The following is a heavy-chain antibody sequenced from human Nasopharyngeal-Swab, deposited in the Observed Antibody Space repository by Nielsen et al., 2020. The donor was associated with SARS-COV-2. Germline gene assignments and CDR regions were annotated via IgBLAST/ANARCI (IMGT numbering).Heavy chain of an antibody. V-gene: IGHV1-3*04. D-gene: IGHD3/OR15-3a*01. CDR1: GYIFITYA. CDR3: ARDSGRDWCGQDY. Sequence: ASVKVSCKASGYIFITYAIHWVRQAPGQRLEWMGWINNRNVQTEYSQKFQGRVTITRDTSASTVYMKLSSLRSEDTAVYYCARDSGRDWCGQDYWGQGTLVTVSS. CDR2: INNRNVQT. J-gene: IGHJ4*02.